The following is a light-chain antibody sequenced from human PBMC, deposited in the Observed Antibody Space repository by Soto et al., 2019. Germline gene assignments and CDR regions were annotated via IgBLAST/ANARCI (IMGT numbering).Light chain of an antibody. CDR2: DTS. Sequence: EIVLTQSPATLSSSPGERATLSCRASQTVSSKLAWYQHKPGQAPRLLIYDTSNSATGIPARFSGSGSGTDFTLTISSLEPEDFAVYYCHQRKSWPRTFGQGTKVDIK. J-gene: IGKJ1*01. V-gene: IGKV3-11*01. CDR1: QTVSSK. CDR3: HQRKSWPRT.